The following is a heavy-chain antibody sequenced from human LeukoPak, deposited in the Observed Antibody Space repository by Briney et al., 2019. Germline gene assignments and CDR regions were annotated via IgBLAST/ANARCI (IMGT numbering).Heavy chain of an antibody. D-gene: IGHD3-3*01. CDR3: ARSYYDFWSGYYVGIIGY. J-gene: IGHJ4*02. CDR2: ININTGNP. Sequence: GASVKVSCKASGYTFTSYAMNWVRQAPGQGLEWMGWININTGNPTYAQGFTGRFVFSLDTSVSTAYLQISSLKAEDTAVYYCARSYYDFWSGYYVGIIGYWGQGTLVTVSS. CDR1: GYTFTSYA. V-gene: IGHV7-4-1*02.